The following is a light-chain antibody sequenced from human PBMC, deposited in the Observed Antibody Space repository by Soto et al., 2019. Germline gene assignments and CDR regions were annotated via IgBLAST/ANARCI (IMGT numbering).Light chain of an antibody. V-gene: IGKV3-20*01. Sequence: EIVLTQSPGTLSLSPGERATLSCRASQSVSSSFLAWYQHKPGQAPRLLIYGASSRATGIPDRFSGSGSGTDYTLTISRLEPEDVAVYYCQQYGSSPLTFGGRTKVEIK. CDR1: QSVSSSF. CDR2: GAS. CDR3: QQYGSSPLT. J-gene: IGKJ4*01.